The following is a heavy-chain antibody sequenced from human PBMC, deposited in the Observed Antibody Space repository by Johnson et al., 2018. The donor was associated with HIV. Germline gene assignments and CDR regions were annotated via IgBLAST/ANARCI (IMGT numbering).Heavy chain of an antibody. V-gene: IGHV3-66*02. J-gene: IGHJ3*01. D-gene: IGHD1-26*01. CDR1: GFTVSSNY. CDR2: IYSGGST. CDR3: AKVVGSGATGDALDF. Sequence: VQLVESGGALVQPGGSLRLSCAASGFTVSSNYMSWVRQAPGKGLEWVSVIYSGGSTYYADSVKGRFTISRDNSKNTLYLQMNSLRAEDTAVYYCAKVVGSGATGDALDFWGQGTMGTVSS.